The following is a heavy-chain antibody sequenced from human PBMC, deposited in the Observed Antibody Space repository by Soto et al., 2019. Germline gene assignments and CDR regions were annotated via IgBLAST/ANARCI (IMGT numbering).Heavy chain of an antibody. CDR3: AREIKEALLDGGWFDP. J-gene: IGHJ5*02. Sequence: SVKVSYKASWYIFTPHYIHWVRQAPGQGLESLGWINPRSGSAKYAQKFQGRVTMTRDTSITTAYMDLTSLTSDDTAVYYCAREIKEALLDGGWFDPWGQGTQVTVSS. CDR2: INPRSGSA. V-gene: IGHV1-2*02. D-gene: IGHD3-3*02. CDR1: WYIFTPHY.